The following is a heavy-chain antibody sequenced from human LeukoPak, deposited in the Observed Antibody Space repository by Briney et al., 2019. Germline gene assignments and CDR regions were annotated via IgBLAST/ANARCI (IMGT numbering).Heavy chain of an antibody. Sequence: GGSLRLSCAASGFTFSDYDMHWFRQATGKGLEWVSAIGTAGDTYYTGSVKGRFTISRENAKNSLYLQMNSLRAGDTAVYYCARVAKERVGGVYYFDYWRQGTLVTVSS. CDR3: ARVAKERVGGVYYFDY. CDR2: IGTAGDT. CDR1: GFTFSDYD. V-gene: IGHV3-13*01. J-gene: IGHJ4*02. D-gene: IGHD1-1*01.